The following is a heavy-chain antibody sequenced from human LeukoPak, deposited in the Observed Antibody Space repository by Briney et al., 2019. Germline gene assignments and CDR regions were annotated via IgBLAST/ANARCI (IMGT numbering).Heavy chain of an antibody. D-gene: IGHD4-17*01. CDR3: ARGPWDNYGELDY. J-gene: IGHJ4*02. V-gene: IGHV3-30*03. Sequence: GRSLRLSCAASGFTFSSYGMHWVRQAPGKGLEWVAVISYDGSNKYYADSVKGRFTISRDNSKNTLYLQMNSLRAEDTAVYYCARGPWDNYGELDYWGQGTLVTVSS. CDR2: ISYDGSNK. CDR1: GFTFSSYG.